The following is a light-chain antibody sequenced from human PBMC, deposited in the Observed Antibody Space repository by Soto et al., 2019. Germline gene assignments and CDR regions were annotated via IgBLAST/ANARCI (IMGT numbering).Light chain of an antibody. CDR2: TAS. CDR3: QQLNSYPRGT. V-gene: IGKV1-9*01. J-gene: IGKJ2*02. Sequence: DIQLTQSPSFLSASVGDRVIITCRASQAISSSLAWYQQKPGKAPKLLIYTASTLQSGIPSRFTGSGSGTDFTLTISSLQPEDFATYYCQQLNSYPRGTFGQGTKLEI. CDR1: QAISSS.